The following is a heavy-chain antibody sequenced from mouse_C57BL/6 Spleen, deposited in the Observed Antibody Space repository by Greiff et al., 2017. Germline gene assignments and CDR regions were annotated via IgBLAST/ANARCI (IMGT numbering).Heavy chain of an antibody. CDR1: GYSITSGYY. D-gene: IGHD3-3*01. CDR2: ISYDGSN. V-gene: IGHV3-6*01. CDR3: ASERDPYYAMDY. Sequence: EVKLQESGPGLVKPSQSLSLTCSVTGYSITSGYYWNWIRQFPGNKLEWMGYISYDGSNNYNPSLKNRISITRDTSKNQFFLKLNSVTTEDTATYYCASERDPYYAMDYWGQGTSVTVSS. J-gene: IGHJ4*01.